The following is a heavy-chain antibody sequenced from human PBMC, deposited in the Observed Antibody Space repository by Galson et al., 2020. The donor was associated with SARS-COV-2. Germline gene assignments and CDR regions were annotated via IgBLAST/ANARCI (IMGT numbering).Heavy chain of an antibody. J-gene: IGHJ4*02. CDR2: IDWGDDK. V-gene: IGHV2-70*11. CDR3: ARNPMTTNAQFDY. CDR1: GFSLSTTGMC. Sequence: VSGPTLVKPTQTLTLTCTFSGFSLSTTGMCVSWIRQPPGKALEWLGRIDWGDDKYYNTFLKTRVTISKDTSKNQVVLRMTNMDPVDTATYYCARNPMTTNAQFDYWGQGTLVTVSS.